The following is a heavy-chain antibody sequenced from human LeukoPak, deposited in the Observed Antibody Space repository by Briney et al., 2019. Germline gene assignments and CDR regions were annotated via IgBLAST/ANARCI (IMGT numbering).Heavy chain of an antibody. V-gene: IGHV3-30*03. D-gene: IGHD4-17*01. J-gene: IGHJ4*02. CDR1: GFTFSTYG. CDR2: ISYDGSNK. CDR3: AAEPLGGDYVSYFDY. Sequence: GRSLRLSCAASGFTFSTYGMHWVRQAPGKGLEWVAFISYDGSNKYYADSVKGRFTISRDNSKNTLYLQMNSLRAEDTAVYYCAAEPLGGDYVSYFDYWGQGTLVTVSS.